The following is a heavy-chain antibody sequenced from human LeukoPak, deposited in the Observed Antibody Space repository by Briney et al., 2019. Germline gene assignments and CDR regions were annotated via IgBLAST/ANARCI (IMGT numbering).Heavy chain of an antibody. CDR3: AKGHSSGWNWFDP. CDR1: GGSISSYY. Sequence: SETLSLTCTVSGGSISSYYWSWIRQPPGKGLEWIGYIYYSGSTNYNPSLKSRVTISVDTSKNQFSLKLSSVTAADTAVYYCAKGHSSGWNWFDPWGQGTMVTVSS. D-gene: IGHD6-19*01. CDR2: IYYSGST. V-gene: IGHV4-59*01. J-gene: IGHJ5*02.